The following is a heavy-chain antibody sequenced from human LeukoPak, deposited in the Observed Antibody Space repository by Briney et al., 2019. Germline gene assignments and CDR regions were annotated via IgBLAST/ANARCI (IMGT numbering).Heavy chain of an antibody. J-gene: IGHJ6*03. CDR1: GGTFSSYA. D-gene: IGHD2-15*01. CDR2: IIPIFGTA. Sequence: ASVKVSCKASGGTFSSYAISWVRQAPGQGLEWMGGIIPIFGTANYAQKFQGRVTITADESTSTAYMELSSLRSEDTAVYYCARVQVVVAADYYYYYMDVWGKGTTVTISS. V-gene: IGHV1-69*13. CDR3: ARVQVVVAADYYYYYMDV.